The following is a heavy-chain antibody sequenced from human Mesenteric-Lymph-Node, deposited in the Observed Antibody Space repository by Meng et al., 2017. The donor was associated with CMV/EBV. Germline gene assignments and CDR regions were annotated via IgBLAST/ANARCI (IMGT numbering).Heavy chain of an antibody. J-gene: IGHJ4*02. V-gene: IGHV3-48*04. D-gene: IGHD4-11*01. CDR3: AREPPAVTTTHARPQLDY. CDR2: ISSSSSTI. Sequence: GESLKISCAASGFTFSSYSMNWVRQAPGKGLEWVSYISSSSSTIYYADSVKGRFTISRDNAKNSLYLQMNSLRAEDTAVYYCAREPPAVTTTHARPQLDYWGQGTLVTVSS. CDR1: GFTFSSYS.